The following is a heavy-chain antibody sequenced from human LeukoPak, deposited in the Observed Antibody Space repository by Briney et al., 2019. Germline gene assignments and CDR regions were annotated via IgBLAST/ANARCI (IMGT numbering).Heavy chain of an antibody. Sequence: SVKVSCKASGGTFSSYAISWVRQAPGQGLEWMGRIIPILGIANYAQKFQGRVTITADKSTSTAYMELSSLRSEDTAVYYCARGATYYYDSSGPKGFDYWGQGTLVTVSS. CDR3: ARGATYYYDSSGPKGFDY. J-gene: IGHJ4*02. V-gene: IGHV1-69*04. CDR1: GGTFSSYA. CDR2: IIPILGIA. D-gene: IGHD3-22*01.